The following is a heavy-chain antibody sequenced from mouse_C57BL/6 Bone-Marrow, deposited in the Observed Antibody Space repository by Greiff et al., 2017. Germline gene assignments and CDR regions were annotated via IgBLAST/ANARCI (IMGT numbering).Heavy chain of an antibody. D-gene: IGHD2-3*01. CDR1: GFSLSTFGMG. CDR3: ARIGDGYYGFYWYFDV. CDR2: IWWDDDK. Sequence: QVTLKESGPGILQPSQTLSLTCSFSGFSLSTFGMGVGWIRQPSGKGLEWLAHIWWDDDKYYNPARKSRLTISKDTSKNQVFLKIANVDTADTATYYCARIGDGYYGFYWYFDVWGTGTTVTVSS. J-gene: IGHJ1*03. V-gene: IGHV8-8*01.